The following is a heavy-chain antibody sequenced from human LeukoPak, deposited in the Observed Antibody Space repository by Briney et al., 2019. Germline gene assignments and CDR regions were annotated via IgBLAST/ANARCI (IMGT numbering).Heavy chain of an antibody. CDR1: GESFNGYY. D-gene: IGHD6-13*01. CDR3: ARGGPGQQLVLVY. V-gene: IGHV4-34*01. J-gene: IGHJ4*02. CDR2: VNHSGST. Sequence: SETLSLTCAVYGESFNGYYWSWIRQPPGKGLEWIGEVNHSGSTNYNPSLKSRVTISVDTSKNQFSLKLSSVTAADTAVYYCARGGPGQQLVLVYWGQGTLVTVSS.